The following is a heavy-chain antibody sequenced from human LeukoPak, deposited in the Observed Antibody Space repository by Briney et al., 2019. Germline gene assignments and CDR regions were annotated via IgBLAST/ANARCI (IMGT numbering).Heavy chain of an antibody. Sequence: GGSLRLSCAASGITFSSYVMHWVRQAPGKGLEWVAVIWYDGFNKYYADSVKGRFTISRDNSKNTLYLQMNSLRAEDTAVYYCARDLGNWGWNDFWGQGTLVTVSS. V-gene: IGHV3-33*01. J-gene: IGHJ4*02. CDR1: GITFSSYV. CDR3: ARDLGNWGWNDF. CDR2: IWYDGFNK. D-gene: IGHD7-27*01.